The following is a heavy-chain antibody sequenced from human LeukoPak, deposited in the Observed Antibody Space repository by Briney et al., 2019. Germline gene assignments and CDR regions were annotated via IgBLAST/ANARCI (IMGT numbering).Heavy chain of an antibody. CDR2: IVVGSGNT. V-gene: IGHV1-58*02. CDR1: GFTFTSSA. J-gene: IGHJ6*03. CDR3: AAVRLRFLEWWDFYYMDV. D-gene: IGHD3-3*01. Sequence: ASVKVSCKXSGFTFTSSAMQWVRQARGQRLEWIGRIVVGSGNTNYAQKFQERVTITRDMSTSTAYMELSSLRSEDTAVYYCAAVRLRFLEWWDFYYMDVWGKGTTVTVSS.